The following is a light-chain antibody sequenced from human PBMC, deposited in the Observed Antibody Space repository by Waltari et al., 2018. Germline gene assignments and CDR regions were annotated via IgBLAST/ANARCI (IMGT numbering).Light chain of an antibody. CDR1: TSDVGGYNS. J-gene: IGLJ3*02. CDR3: SSYTSTNTFGV. V-gene: IGLV2-14*03. Sequence: QSALTQPASVSGSPGQSITISCTGTTSDVGGYNSVSWYQQHPGKAPKPMIHNVSNRPSGGLNRFCGSKSGNTASLTISGLQAEDEAVYYCSSYTSTNTFGVFGGGTKLTVL. CDR2: NVS.